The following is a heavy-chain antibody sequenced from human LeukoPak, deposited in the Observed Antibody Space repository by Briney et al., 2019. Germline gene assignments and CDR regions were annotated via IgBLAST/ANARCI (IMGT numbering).Heavy chain of an antibody. Sequence: GGSLRLSCAASGFTFSTYGMHWARQAPAKGLEWVAVISYDGSNKFYVDSVKGRFTISRDNSKNTLYLQMNSLRAEDTAVYYCAKDCGGTKWELGRDYLDYWGQGALVTVSS. D-gene: IGHD1-26*01. V-gene: IGHV3-30*18. CDR2: ISYDGSNK. CDR3: AKDCGGTKWELGRDYLDY. CDR1: GFTFSTYG. J-gene: IGHJ4*02.